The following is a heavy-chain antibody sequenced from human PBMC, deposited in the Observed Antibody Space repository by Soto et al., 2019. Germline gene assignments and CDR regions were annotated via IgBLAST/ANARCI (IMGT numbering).Heavy chain of an antibody. V-gene: IGHV3-33*01. D-gene: IGHD2-15*01. CDR2: IWYDGSNK. J-gene: IGHJ4*02. Sequence: GGSLRLSCAASGFTFSSYGMRWVRQAPGKGLEWVAVIWYDGSNKYYADSVKGRFTISRDNSKNTLYLQMNSLRAEDTAVYYCARATDDIVVVVAPDYWGQGTLVTVSS. CDR3: ARATDDIVVVVAPDY. CDR1: GFTFSSYG.